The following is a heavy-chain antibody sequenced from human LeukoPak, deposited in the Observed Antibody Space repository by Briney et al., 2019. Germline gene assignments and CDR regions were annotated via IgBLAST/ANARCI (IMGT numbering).Heavy chain of an antibody. CDR1: GYTFTGYY. J-gene: IGHJ4*02. V-gene: IGHV1-2*06. CDR2: INPNSGGT. CDR3: ARYIAAAGTAVDY. D-gene: IGHD6-13*01. Sequence: ASVKVSCKASGYTFTGYYMHWVRQALGQGLEWMGRINPNSGGTNYAQKFQGRVTMTRDTSISTAYMELSRLRSDDTAVYYCARYIAAAGTAVDYWGQGTLVTVSS.